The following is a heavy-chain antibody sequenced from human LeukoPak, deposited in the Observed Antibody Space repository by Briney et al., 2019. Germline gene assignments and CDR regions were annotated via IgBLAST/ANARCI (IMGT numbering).Heavy chain of an antibody. CDR3: AATKGKIIAAFDY. V-gene: IGHV1-58*01. J-gene: IGHJ4*02. CDR2: IVVGSGNT. D-gene: IGHD6-13*01. CDR1: GFTFTSSA. Sequence: SVKVSCKASGFTFTSSAVQWVRQARGQRLEWIGWIVVGSGNTNYAQKFQERVTITRDMSTSTAYMELSSLRSEDTAVYYCAATKGKIIAAFDYWGQGTLVTVSS.